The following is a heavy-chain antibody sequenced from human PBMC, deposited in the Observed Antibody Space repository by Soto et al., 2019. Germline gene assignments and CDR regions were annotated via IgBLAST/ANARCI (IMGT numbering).Heavy chain of an antibody. D-gene: IGHD3-10*01. J-gene: IGHJ3*02. CDR3: ARGRRMVRGVIMRSAFDI. V-gene: IGHV4-34*01. CDR1: GGSFSGYY. CDR2: INHSGST. Sequence: PSETLSLTCAVYGGSFSGYYLSWIRQPPGKGLEWIGEINHSGSTNYNPSLKSRVTISVDTSKNQFSLKLSSVTAADTAVYYCARGRRMVRGVIMRSAFDIWGQGTMVTVSS.